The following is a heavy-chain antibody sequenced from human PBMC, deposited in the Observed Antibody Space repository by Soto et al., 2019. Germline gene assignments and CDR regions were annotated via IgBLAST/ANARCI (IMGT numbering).Heavy chain of an antibody. Sequence: SETLSLTCAFYCGSFSGYYWSWIRQPPGKGLEWIGEINHSGSTNYNPSLKSRVTISVDTSKNQFSLKLSSVTAADTAVYYCARGSAYYDFWSGYSSYYYYGMDVWGQGTTVTVSS. CDR1: CGSFSGYY. CDR3: ARGSAYYDFWSGYSSYYYYGMDV. V-gene: IGHV4-34*01. CDR2: INHSGST. J-gene: IGHJ6*02. D-gene: IGHD3-3*01.